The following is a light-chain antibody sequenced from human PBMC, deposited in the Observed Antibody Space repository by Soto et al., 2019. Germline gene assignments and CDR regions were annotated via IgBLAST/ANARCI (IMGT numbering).Light chain of an antibody. CDR2: DVS. J-gene: IGLJ2*01. Sequence: QSVLTQPASVSGSPGQSITISCTETSSDVGDYNYVSWYQQHPGKAPKLMLFDVSNRPSGVSNRFSGSKSGNTASLTISGLQAEDEADYYCSSFTTSSSVVFGGVTKLTVL. V-gene: IGLV2-14*01. CDR1: SSDVGDYNY. CDR3: SSFTTSSSVV.